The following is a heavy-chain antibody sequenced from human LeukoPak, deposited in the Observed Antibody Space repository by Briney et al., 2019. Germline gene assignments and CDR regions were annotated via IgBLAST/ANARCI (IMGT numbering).Heavy chain of an antibody. Sequence: GGSLRLSCAASGFTFSNYWMTWVRQAPGKGLEWVANIKQDGSEEYYVDSVKGRFTISRDNTKNSLYLQMNSLRAEDTAVYYCARDVTPFIWGQGTLVTVSS. V-gene: IGHV3-7*03. D-gene: IGHD2-15*01. CDR3: ARDVTPFI. CDR2: IKQDGSEE. J-gene: IGHJ4*02. CDR1: GFTFSNYW.